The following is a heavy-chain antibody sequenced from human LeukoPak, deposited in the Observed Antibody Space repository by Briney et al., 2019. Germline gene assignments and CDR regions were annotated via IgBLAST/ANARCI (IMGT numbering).Heavy chain of an antibody. Sequence: SVKVSCKASGGTFSSYAISWVRQAPGQGLEWMGGITPIFGAANYAQKFQGRVTITTDESTSTAYMELSSLRSEDTAVYYCASSSSAAYYYYYYYMDVWGKGTTVTVSS. CDR3: ASSSSAAYYYYYYYMDV. CDR1: GGTFSSYA. J-gene: IGHJ6*03. V-gene: IGHV1-69*05. CDR2: ITPIFGAA. D-gene: IGHD6-6*01.